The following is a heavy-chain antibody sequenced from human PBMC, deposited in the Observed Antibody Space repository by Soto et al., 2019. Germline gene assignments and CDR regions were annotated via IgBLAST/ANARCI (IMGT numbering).Heavy chain of an antibody. CDR2: INAGNGNT. J-gene: IGHJ4*02. Sequence: QVQLVQSGAEVKKPGASVKVSCEASGYTFTSYAMHWVRQAPGQRLEWMGWINAGNGNTKYSQKFQGRVTITRDTSASTAYMELSSLRSEDTAVYYCASNSLPGGPIDYWGQGTLVTVSS. CDR3: ASNSLPGGPIDY. V-gene: IGHV1-3*01. D-gene: IGHD7-27*01. CDR1: GYTFTSYA.